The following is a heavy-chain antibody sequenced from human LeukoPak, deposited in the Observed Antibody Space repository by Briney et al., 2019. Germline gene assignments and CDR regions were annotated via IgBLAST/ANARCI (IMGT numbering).Heavy chain of an antibody. V-gene: IGHV1-2*02. CDR3: ARDHCSLGGVCYISLMDV. CDR2: INPNSGGT. D-gene: IGHD2-8*01. J-gene: IGHJ6*03. Sequence: ASVKVSCTASGFTFTSYYMHWVRQAPGQGLEWMGWINPNSGGTNYAQKFQGRVTMTRDTSISTAYMELSRLRSDDTAVYYCARDHCSLGGVCYISLMDVWGKGTTVTVSS. CDR1: GFTFTSYY.